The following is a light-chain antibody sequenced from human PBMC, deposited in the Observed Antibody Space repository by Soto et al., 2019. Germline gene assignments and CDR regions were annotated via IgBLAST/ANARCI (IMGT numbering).Light chain of an antibody. J-gene: IGKJ4*01. CDR3: QQRSSWPLT. CDR1: QSVNTY. Sequence: EIVLTQSPATLSLSPGERATLSCRASQSVNTYLGWYQQRPGQAPILLIYDASNRATGIPARFSGSGSGTDFTLTISSLKPEDFAVYYCQQRSSWPLTFGGGTKVEIK. V-gene: IGKV3-11*01. CDR2: DAS.